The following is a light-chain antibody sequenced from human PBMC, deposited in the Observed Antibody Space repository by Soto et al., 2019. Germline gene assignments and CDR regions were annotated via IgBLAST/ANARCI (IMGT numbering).Light chain of an antibody. CDR2: GDS. J-gene: IGLJ1*01. CDR1: SSNIGAGYD. Sequence: VLPQPPSVSGAPGQRVTISCTGSSSNIGAGYDVDWYQQLPETAPKLLIFGDSNRPSGVPDRFSGSKSGTSASLVITGLQADDEADYYCQSNDNGLSGSDVFGTGTKVTVL. CDR3: QSNDNGLSGSDV. V-gene: IGLV1-40*01.